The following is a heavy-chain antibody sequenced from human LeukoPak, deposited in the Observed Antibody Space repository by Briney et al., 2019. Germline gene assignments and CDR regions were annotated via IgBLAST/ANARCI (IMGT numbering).Heavy chain of an antibody. D-gene: IGHD1-26*01. CDR2: INPNSGGT. CDR1: GYSFTDYY. CDR3: ARADRLDGSPYLIGP. Sequence: ASVKVSCKTSGYSFTDYYMHWVRQATGQGLEWMGWINPNSGGTSSAQKFQGRVTMTRDTSITTVYMEVSWLTSDDTAIYYCARADRLDGSPYLIGPWGQGTLVTVSS. J-gene: IGHJ5*02. V-gene: IGHV1-2*02.